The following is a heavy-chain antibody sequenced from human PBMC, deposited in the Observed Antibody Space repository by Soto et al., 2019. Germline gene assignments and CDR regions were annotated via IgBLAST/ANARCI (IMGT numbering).Heavy chain of an antibody. CDR3: ARARLGGSYNWNYAFNIGFDY. CDR1: GVSFSGYY. V-gene: IGHV4-34*01. D-gene: IGHD1-7*01. CDR2: INHSGST. J-gene: IGHJ4*02. Sequence: SETLSLTCAVYGVSFSGYYWSWIRQPPGKGLEWIGEINHSGSTNYNPSLKSRVTISVDTSKNQFSLKLSSVTAADTAVYYCARARLGGSYNWNYAFNIGFDYWGQGTLVTVSS.